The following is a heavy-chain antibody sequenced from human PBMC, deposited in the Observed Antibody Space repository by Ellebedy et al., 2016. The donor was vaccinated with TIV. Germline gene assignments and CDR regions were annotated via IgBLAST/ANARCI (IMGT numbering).Heavy chain of an antibody. Sequence: GESLKISCAASGFTFSSYAMSWVRQAPGKGLEWVSAISGSGGSTYYADSVKGRFTIPRDNSKNTLYLQMNSLRAEDTAVYYCAKGGLTGYYPFDYWGQGTLVTVSS. CDR1: GFTFSSYA. CDR2: ISGSGGST. V-gene: IGHV3-23*01. D-gene: IGHD3-9*01. J-gene: IGHJ4*02. CDR3: AKGGLTGYYPFDY.